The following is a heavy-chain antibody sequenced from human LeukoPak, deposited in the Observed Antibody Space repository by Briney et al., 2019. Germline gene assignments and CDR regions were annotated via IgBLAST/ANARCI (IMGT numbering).Heavy chain of an antibody. CDR1: GFSVSSNY. V-gene: IGHV3-53*01. Sequence: PGGSLRLSCAASGFSVSSNYMTWVRQAPGKGLEWVSVIYSGGNTYYADSVKDRFTISRDKSKNTLYHPMISLSAEDTAVYYCSGGGFAVIDYWGQGTLVTVSS. CDR3: SGGGFAVIDY. J-gene: IGHJ4*02. CDR2: IYSGGNT. D-gene: IGHD3-16*01.